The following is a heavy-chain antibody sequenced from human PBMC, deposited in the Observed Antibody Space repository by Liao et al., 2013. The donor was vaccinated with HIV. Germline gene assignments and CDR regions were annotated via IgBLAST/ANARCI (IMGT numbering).Heavy chain of an antibody. CDR2: MSYGGPI. CDR3: ARGASESGHFYGNQNYLYYMDV. D-gene: IGHD2-21*02. CDR1: GVSITNYY. J-gene: IGHJ6*03. Sequence: QVQLQESGPGLVNPSETLSLTCSVSGVSITNYYWNWIRQSPEKGLEWLGYMSYGGPIKYNPSLRSRVSLSLDTSRNQFSLRLNSVTAADTAVYYCARGASESGHFYGNQNYLYYMDVWGKGTTVTVSS. V-gene: IGHV4-59*01.